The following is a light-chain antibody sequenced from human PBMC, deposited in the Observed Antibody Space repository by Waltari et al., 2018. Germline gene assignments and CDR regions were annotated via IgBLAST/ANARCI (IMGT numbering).Light chain of an antibody. CDR2: GAS. Sequence: EIVMTPSPATLSVSPGERATLSCRASQSVSSNLAWYQQKPGQAPSLLIYGASTRATGIPARFSGSGSGTEFTLTISSLQSEDFALYYCQQYKNWPPVTFGGGTKVVIK. J-gene: IGKJ4*01. CDR1: QSVSSN. V-gene: IGKV3-15*01. CDR3: QQYKNWPPVT.